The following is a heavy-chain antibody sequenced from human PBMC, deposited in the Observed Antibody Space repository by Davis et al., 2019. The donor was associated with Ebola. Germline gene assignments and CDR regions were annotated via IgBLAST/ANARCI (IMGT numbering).Heavy chain of an antibody. V-gene: IGHV1-3*01. J-gene: IGHJ4*02. CDR1: AYSFTSYF. Sequence: ASAQVSCKASAYSFTSYFMHWVRQAPGQRLEWMGWINAGNGYTKYLQKLQGRVSITRDTSASTAYMELSSLTSEDTAVCYCARGGTTGSSDYWGQGALVTVSS. D-gene: IGHD1-1*01. CDR2: INAGNGYT. CDR3: ARGGTTGSSDY.